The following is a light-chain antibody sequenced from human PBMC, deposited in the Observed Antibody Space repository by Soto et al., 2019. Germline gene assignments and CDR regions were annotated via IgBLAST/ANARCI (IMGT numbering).Light chain of an antibody. CDR1: QSIGSW. V-gene: IGKV1-5*01. J-gene: IGKJ1*01. CDR2: DAS. Sequence: DIQMTQSPSTLSASVGDRVTITCRASQSIGSWLAWYQQKPGKAPKLLIYDASSLESGAPLRFSGSGSGTEFTLTISSLQPDDFATYYCLQYNSYRAVGQGTKVDSK. CDR3: LQYNSYRA.